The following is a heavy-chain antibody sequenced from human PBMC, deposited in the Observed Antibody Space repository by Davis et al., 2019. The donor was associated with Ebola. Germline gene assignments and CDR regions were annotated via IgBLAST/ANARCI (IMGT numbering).Heavy chain of an antibody. V-gene: IGHV4-39*07. CDR2: IYYSEST. CDR3: ARGHWGCNWFDP. D-gene: IGHD7-27*01. J-gene: IGHJ5*02. CDR1: GTSVTNTRYY. Sequence: MPSETLSLTCTVSGTSVTNTRYYWGWIRQPPGKGLEWIGTIYYSESTFYRPALKSRVTISVDRSTNQFSLKLSSVTAADTAVYYCARGHWGCNWFDPWGQGTLVTVSS.